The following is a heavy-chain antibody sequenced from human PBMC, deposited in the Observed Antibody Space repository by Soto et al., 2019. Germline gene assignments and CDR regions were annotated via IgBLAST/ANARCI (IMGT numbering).Heavy chain of an antibody. J-gene: IGHJ4*02. CDR1: GYTFTSYG. CDR2: ISAYNGNT. V-gene: IGHV1-18*01. Sequence: QVPLVQSGAEVKKPGASVKVSCTASGYTFTSYGISWVRQAPGQGLKWMGWISAYNGNTNYAQKLHGRVTMTTATSTSTAYMELRSLRSDDTAVYYCARDLISTAAGSPSVFWGQGTLVTVSS. CDR3: ARDLISTAAGSPSVF. D-gene: IGHD6-13*01.